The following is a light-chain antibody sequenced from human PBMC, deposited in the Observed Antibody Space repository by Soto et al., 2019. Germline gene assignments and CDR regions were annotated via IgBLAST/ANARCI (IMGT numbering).Light chain of an antibody. CDR2: HAS. J-gene: IGKJ5*01. V-gene: IGKV3D-15*01. CDR3: QEYNNWPLLT. Sequence: EIVMTQSPATLSLSPGERATLSCRASQSVNSKLAWYQQKPGQSPRLVIHHASTRATGIPARFSGSGSGTEFTLTISSLQSEDFAVYYCQEYNNWPLLTFGQGTRLEIK. CDR1: QSVNSK.